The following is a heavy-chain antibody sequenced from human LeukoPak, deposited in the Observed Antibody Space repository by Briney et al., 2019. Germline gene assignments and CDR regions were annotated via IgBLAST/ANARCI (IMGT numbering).Heavy chain of an antibody. CDR2: IIPIFGTA. CDR3: ARDSQDSGYSYGLGY. J-gene: IGHJ4*02. D-gene: IGHD5-18*01. V-gene: IGHV1-69*06. CDR1: GGTFSSYA. Sequence: ASVKVSCKTSGGTFSSYAISWVRQAPGQGLEWIGGIIPIFGTANYAQKFQGRVTITADKSTSTAYMELSSLRSEDTAVYYCARDSQDSGYSYGLGYWGQGTLVTVSS.